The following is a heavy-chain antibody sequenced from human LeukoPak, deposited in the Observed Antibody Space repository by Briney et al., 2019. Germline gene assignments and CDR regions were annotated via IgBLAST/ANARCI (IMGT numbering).Heavy chain of an antibody. D-gene: IGHD3-10*01. Sequence: GASVKVSCKAYGGTFSSYAISWVRQAPGQGLEWMGRIIPILGIANYAQKFQGRVTITADKSTSTAYMELSSLRSEDTAVYYCARDGSGPVDYWGQGTLVTVSS. CDR2: IIPILGIA. CDR3: ARDGSGPVDY. V-gene: IGHV1-69*04. CDR1: GGTFSSYA. J-gene: IGHJ4*02.